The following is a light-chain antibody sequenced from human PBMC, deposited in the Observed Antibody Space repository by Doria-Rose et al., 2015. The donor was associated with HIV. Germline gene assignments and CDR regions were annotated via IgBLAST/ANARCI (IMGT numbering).Light chain of an antibody. CDR2: WAS. V-gene: IGKV4-1*01. J-gene: IGKJ3*01. CDR3: QQYYDTPS. CDR1: QSLLYTSKNY. Sequence: DIRVTQSPESLGMSLGERATPNCKSNQSLLYTSKNYLAWYQQKPGQPPKLLIYWASTRQSGAPARFSGSGSGTDFTLTISSLEAEDVAVYYCQQYYDTPSFGPGTTVDIK.